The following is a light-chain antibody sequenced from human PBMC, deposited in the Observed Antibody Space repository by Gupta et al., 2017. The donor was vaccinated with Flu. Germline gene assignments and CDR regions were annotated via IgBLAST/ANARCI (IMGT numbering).Light chain of an antibody. CDR1: QSINSAY. CDR2: GAS. J-gene: IGKJ3*01. V-gene: IGKV3-20*01. CDR3: QQYDTPPLT. Sequence: EIVLTQSPGTLSLSPGGRATLSCRASQSINSAYLAWYQQKPGQAPRLLIHGASSRFKGIPDRFSGSGSGTDFTLTINGLEPEDFAVYFCQQYDTPPLTFGHGTKVDIK.